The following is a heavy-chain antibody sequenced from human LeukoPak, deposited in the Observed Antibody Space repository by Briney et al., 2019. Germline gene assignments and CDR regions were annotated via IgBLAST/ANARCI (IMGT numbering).Heavy chain of an antibody. Sequence: PGGSLRLSCAASGFTFSRNSMNWVRQAPGKGLEWVSSISTSSSYIYYADSVKGRFTISRDNAKNSLYLQMNSLRADDTAEYFCASSGVSYYYDNSGYFGMWGQGTQATVSS. D-gene: IGHD3-22*01. CDR2: ISTSSSYI. CDR1: GFTFSRNS. CDR3: ASSGVSYYYDNSGYFGM. V-gene: IGHV3-21*06. J-gene: IGHJ4*02.